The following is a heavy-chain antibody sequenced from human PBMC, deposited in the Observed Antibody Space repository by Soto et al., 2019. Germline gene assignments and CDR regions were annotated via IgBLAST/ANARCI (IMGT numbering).Heavy chain of an antibody. CDR3: TRRSPGTEWRLSDTYYHYGMEV. CDR2: ISYDGSNK. CDR1: AFTFSSYA. V-gene: IGHV3-30-3*01. D-gene: IGHD3-3*01. J-gene: IGHJ6*02. Sequence: VGSLRLSCVSSAFTFSSYAMHCVRQSPGKGLEWVAVISYDGSNKDYGDSVKGRFTISRDNSKNTLYLQMNSLKIEDTAVYYCTRRSPGTEWRLSDTYYHYGMEVWGQGTTVTGSS.